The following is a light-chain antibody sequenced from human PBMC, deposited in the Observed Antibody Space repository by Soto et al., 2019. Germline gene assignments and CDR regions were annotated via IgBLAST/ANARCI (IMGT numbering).Light chain of an antibody. CDR1: QSVSSSY. V-gene: IGKV3-15*01. Sequence: ELLLTQSSGTRSLSPVERATLSCRASQSVSSSYLAWYQQKPGQAPRLLIYGASTRATGIPARFSGSGSGTEFTLTISSLQSEDFAVYYCQQYNNWPSFGGGTKVDIK. CDR3: QQYNNWPS. J-gene: IGKJ4*01. CDR2: GAS.